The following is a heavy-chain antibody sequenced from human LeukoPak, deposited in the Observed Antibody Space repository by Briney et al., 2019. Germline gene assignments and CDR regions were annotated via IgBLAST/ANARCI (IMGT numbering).Heavy chain of an antibody. CDR3: AKDLGYSSSSGGLSRRVY. D-gene: IGHD6-6*01. J-gene: IGHJ4*02. CDR1: GFTFSSYG. Sequence: GGSLRLSCAASGFTFSSYGMHWVRQAPGKGLEWVAVISYDGSNKYYADSVKGRFTISRDNSKNTLYLQMNSQRAEDTAVYYCAKDLGYSSSSGGLSRRVYWGQGTLVTVSS. CDR2: ISYDGSNK. V-gene: IGHV3-30*18.